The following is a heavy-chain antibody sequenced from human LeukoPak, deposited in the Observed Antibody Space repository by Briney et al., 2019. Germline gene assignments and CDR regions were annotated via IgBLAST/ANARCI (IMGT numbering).Heavy chain of an antibody. D-gene: IGHD1-20*01. CDR2: INPSGGST. CDR1: GYTFTSYY. CDR3: ARAPSYNWLNGGNWFDP. J-gene: IGHJ5*02. V-gene: IGHV1-46*01. Sequence: VASVKDSSKPSGYTFTSYYMHWVRHAPGQGLEWMGIINPSGGSTSYAQKFQGRVTMTRDMSTSTVYMELSSLRSEDTAVYYCARAPSYNWLNGGNWFDPWGQGTLVTVSS.